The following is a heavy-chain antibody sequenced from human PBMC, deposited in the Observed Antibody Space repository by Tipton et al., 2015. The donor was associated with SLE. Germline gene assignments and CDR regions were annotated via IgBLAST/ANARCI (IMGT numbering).Heavy chain of an antibody. D-gene: IGHD6-13*01. V-gene: IGHV3-48*01. CDR2: ISSSSITI. CDR3: ASYSSTSGY. CDR1: GFTFSSNS. Sequence: SLRLSCAASGFTFSSNSMNWVRQAPGKGLEWASYISSSSITIDYADSVKGRFTISRDDAKNSLYLQMNSLRAEDTAVYYCASYSSTSGYWGQGTLVTVSS. J-gene: IGHJ4*02.